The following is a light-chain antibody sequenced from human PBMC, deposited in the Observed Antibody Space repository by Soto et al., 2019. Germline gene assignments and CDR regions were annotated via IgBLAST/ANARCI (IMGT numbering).Light chain of an antibody. CDR1: QNIGGW. CDR2: DAS. J-gene: IGKJ1*01. Sequence: QMTQSPSSLSASVGDRVTISCRASQNIGGWLAWYQQKPGKAPKFLIFDASSLESGVPSRFSGSGSGTEFTLTISSLPPDDFATYYCQQYNSYWTVGQGTKVDIK. CDR3: QQYNSYWT. V-gene: IGKV1-5*01.